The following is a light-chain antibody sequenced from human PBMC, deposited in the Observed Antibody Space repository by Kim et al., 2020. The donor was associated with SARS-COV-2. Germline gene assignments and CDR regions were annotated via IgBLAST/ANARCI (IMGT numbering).Light chain of an antibody. CDR1: FSNIGDVYD. CDR3: QSYDGSQPLWV. Sequence: QRGTIARTVGFSNIGDVYDVHWFQQLPGTAPKLLIYGNNNRPSGVPDRSSGSKSGTSASLAITGLQAEDEADYYCQSYDGSQPLWVFGGGTQLTVL. CDR2: GNN. V-gene: IGLV1-40*01. J-gene: IGLJ3*02.